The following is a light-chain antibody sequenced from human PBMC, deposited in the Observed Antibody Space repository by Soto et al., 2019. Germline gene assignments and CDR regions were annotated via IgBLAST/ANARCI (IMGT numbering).Light chain of an antibody. CDR3: QQYDNLPLT. V-gene: IGKV1-33*01. J-gene: IGKJ4*01. Sequence: DIQMTQSPSFLSASVGDRVTITCQASQDIANYLNWYQQKAGRAPKFLIYDASNLETGVPSRFSGSGSGTDFTLTISSLQPEDIATYYCQQYDNLPLTFGGGTKVEIK. CDR1: QDIANY. CDR2: DAS.